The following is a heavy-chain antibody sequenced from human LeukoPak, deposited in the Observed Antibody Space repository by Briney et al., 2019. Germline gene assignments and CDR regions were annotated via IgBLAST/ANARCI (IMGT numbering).Heavy chain of an antibody. CDR3: AKDRTEWFGEPPDY. CDR2: IRYGGSNK. Sequence: GGSLRLSCAASGFTFSSYGMHWVRQAPGKGLEWVAFIRYGGSNKYYADSVKGRFTISRDNSKNTLYLQMNSLRAEDTAVYYCAKDRTEWFGEPPDYWGQGTLVTVSS. D-gene: IGHD3-10*01. J-gene: IGHJ4*02. CDR1: GFTFSSYG. V-gene: IGHV3-30*02.